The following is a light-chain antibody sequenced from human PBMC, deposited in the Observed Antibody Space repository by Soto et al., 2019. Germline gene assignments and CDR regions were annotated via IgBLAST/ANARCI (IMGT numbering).Light chain of an antibody. Sequence: DIQMTQSPSSLSASVGDRVTITCQASQDISNYLNWYQQKPGKAPKLLIYDASNLETGVPSRFSGSGSGTDFTLTISSLQPEDVATYYCQSYTGAPWTFGQGTKVEI. CDR2: DAS. V-gene: IGKV1-33*01. CDR1: QDISNY. CDR3: QSYTGAPWT. J-gene: IGKJ1*01.